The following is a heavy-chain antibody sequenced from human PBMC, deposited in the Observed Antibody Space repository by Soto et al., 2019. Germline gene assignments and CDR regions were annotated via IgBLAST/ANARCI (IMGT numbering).Heavy chain of an antibody. CDR1: GGSISGSY. J-gene: IGHJ4*02. D-gene: IGHD3-22*01. CDR3: ARAIASLYDSSGYYLD. CDR2: VYYTGST. Sequence: PSETLSLTCSVSGGSISGSYWSWIRQSPGKGLEWLGYVYYTGSTNYSPSLRSRVSISVDTSKNEFSLRLSSVTAADTAVYFCARAIASLYDSSGYYLDWGQGTLVTVSS. V-gene: IGHV4-59*01.